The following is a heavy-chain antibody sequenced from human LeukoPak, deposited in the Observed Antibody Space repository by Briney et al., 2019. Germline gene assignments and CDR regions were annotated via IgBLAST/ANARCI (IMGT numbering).Heavy chain of an antibody. V-gene: IGHV3-21*01. D-gene: IGHD5-24*01. J-gene: IGHJ4*02. CDR2: ISATTIYT. Sequence: GWSLRLSRTACVCTLSHYDMTGVRQAGGKGLAGVSCISATTIYTFSADSGRGRFTISRDNVQNSLYLQMNNLSGEDTGVYFCARIGLGRDAYSSFDFWGQGTLVTVSS. CDR1: VCTLSHYD. CDR3: ARIGLGRDAYSSFDF.